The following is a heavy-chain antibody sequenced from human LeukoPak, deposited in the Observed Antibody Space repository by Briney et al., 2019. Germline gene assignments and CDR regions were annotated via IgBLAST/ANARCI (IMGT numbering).Heavy chain of an antibody. CDR1: GGSTSSSNYY. Sequence: SETLSLTRTVSGGSTSSSNYYWGWVRQPPGKGLEWIGGIHYCGNTYANPSHKSRVTISVDTSKNPSSLKLSSVTAADTAVYYCARLGAGPTYYDFWSGYSSFYFDYWGQGTLVTVSS. CDR2: IHYCGNT. J-gene: IGHJ4*02. CDR3: ARLGAGPTYYDFWSGYSSFYFDY. V-gene: IGHV4-39*01. D-gene: IGHD3-3*01.